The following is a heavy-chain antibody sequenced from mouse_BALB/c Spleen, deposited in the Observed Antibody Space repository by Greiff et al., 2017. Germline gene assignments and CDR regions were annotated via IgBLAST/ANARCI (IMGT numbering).Heavy chain of an antibody. V-gene: IGHV1S56*01. D-gene: IGHD2-14*01. CDR1: GYTFTSYY. CDR3: ARTTRGYEAMDY. J-gene: IGHJ4*01. Sequence: VQLQQSGPELVKPGASVRISCKASGYTFTSYYIHWVKQRPGQGLEWIGWIYPGNVNTKYNEKFKGKATLTADKSSSTAYMQLSSLTSEDSAVYFCARTTRGYEAMDYWGQGTSVTVSA. CDR2: IYPGNVNT.